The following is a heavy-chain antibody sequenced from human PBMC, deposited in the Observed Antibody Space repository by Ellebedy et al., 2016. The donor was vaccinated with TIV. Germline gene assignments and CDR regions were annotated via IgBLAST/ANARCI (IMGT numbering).Heavy chain of an antibody. CDR2: ISYDGSNK. D-gene: IGHD1-26*01. CDR3: ARDSGGVYYYYGMDV. V-gene: IGHV3-30-3*01. Sequence: GGSLRLSCAASGFTFSSYAMHWVRQAPGKGLGWVAVISYDGSNKYYADSVKGRFTISRDNSKNTLYLQMNSLRAEDTAVYYCARDSGGVYYYYGMDVWGQGTTVTVSS. CDR1: GFTFSSYA. J-gene: IGHJ6*02.